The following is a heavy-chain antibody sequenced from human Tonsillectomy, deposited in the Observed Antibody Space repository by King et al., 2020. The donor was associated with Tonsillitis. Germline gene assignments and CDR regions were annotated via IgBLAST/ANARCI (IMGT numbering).Heavy chain of an antibody. CDR2: ISYDGSNQ. D-gene: IGHD5-18*01. Sequence: VQLVESGGGVVQPGRSLRLSCSASGFTFISYAMHLVRQAPCKGLEWGAVISYDGSNQYYADSEKGRFTISIDNSKNTLYLQINSLRAEDTAVYYCAGVTVGGGYSYGSQGAFDYWGQGTLVTVSS. CDR1: GFTFISYA. CDR3: AGVTVGGGYSYGSQGAFDY. J-gene: IGHJ4*02. V-gene: IGHV3-30*01.